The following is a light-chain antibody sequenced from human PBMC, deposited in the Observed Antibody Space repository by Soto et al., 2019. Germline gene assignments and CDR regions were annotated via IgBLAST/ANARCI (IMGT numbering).Light chain of an antibody. CDR1: HSVRNSL. Sequence: EIVLTQSPGTLSLSPGERATLSFRASHSVRNSLLAWYQQKPGQPPRLLIYDASTRATATPERFSGSGSGTDFTLTISRLEPEDFAVYYCHQYDSIVQTFGQGTKVDIK. V-gene: IGKV3-20*01. CDR3: HQYDSIVQT. J-gene: IGKJ1*01. CDR2: DAS.